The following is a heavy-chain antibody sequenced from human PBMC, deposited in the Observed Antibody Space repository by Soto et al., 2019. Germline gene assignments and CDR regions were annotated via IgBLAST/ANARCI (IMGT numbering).Heavy chain of an antibody. V-gene: IGHV3-15*01. CDR1: GFTFSNAW. J-gene: IGHJ3*02. D-gene: IGHD2-15*01. CDR2: IKSKTDGGTT. CDR3: TTKARITSDAFDI. Sequence: ESGGGLVKPGGSLRLSCAASGFTFSNAWMSWVRQAPGKGLEWVGRIKSKTDGGTTDYAAPVKGRFTISRDDSKNTLYLQMNSLKTEDTAVYYCTTKARITSDAFDIWGQGTMVTVSS.